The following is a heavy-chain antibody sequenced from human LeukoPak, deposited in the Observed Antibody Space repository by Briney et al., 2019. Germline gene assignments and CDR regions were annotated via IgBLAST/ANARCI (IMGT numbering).Heavy chain of an antibody. CDR3: AKDSFEAY. CDR2: IYSAGST. D-gene: IGHD3-9*01. CDR1: GFTVSSNS. V-gene: IGHV3-53*01. J-gene: IGHJ4*02. Sequence: GGSLRLSCTVSGFTVSSNSMSWLRQAPGKGLEWVSFIYSAGSTHYSDSVKGRFTISIDNSKNTLYLQMNSLRVEDTAVYYCAKDSFEAYWGQGTLVTVSS.